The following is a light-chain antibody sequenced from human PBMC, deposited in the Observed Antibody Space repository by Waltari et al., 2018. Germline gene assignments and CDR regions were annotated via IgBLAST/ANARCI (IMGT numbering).Light chain of an antibody. J-gene: IGLJ2*01. V-gene: IGLV2-14*03. Sequence: QSALPQPPSVSGSPRQSITLSPPRPISDVGGYYYVPWYQQHPGKAPKLMLYDVSNRPAGVSNRFSGSKSGNTASLTISGLQAEDEADYYCSSYTSSSTLVVFGGGTKLTVL. CDR1: ISDVGGYYY. CDR2: DVS. CDR3: SSYTSSSTLVV.